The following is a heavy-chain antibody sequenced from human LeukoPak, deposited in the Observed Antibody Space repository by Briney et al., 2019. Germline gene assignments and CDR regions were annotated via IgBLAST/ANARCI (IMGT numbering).Heavy chain of an antibody. J-gene: IGHJ3*02. CDR1: GGSIGNFF. D-gene: IGHD2-15*01. V-gene: IGHV4-4*07. CDR2: ITSTGRT. Sequence: SETLSLTCAVSGGSIGNFFRTWVRQTAGEGLEYIGRITSTGRTDCSPSLKSRVTMSLDTSQNQFSLMLTSVTAADTAVYYCARCGRRSYNGDAFDIWGQGTVVTVS. CDR3: ARCGRRSYNGDAFDI.